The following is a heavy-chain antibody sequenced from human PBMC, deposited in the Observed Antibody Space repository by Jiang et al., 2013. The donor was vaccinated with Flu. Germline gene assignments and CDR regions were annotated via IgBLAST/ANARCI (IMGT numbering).Heavy chain of an antibody. J-gene: IGHJ6*02. CDR1: GFISYSHW. Sequence: VQLVESGGGLVQPGGSLRLSCAASGFISYSHWMNWVRQAPGKGLEWVANIKQDGSQQNYVDSVKGRFTISRDTAGNSMFLQMNSLRADDTAVYYCARGYATEIRGPFTGTGDYRVAYHYYRMDVWGPGTTVTVSS. CDR2: IKQDGSQQ. CDR3: ARGYATEIRGPFTGTGDYRVAYHYYRMDV. D-gene: IGHD3-10*01. V-gene: IGHV3-7*02.